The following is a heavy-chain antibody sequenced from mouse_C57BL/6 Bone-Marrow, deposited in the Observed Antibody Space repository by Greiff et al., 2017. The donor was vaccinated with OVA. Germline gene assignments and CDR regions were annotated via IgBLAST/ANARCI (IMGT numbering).Heavy chain of an antibody. CDR1: GYTFTSYG. J-gene: IGHJ1*03. D-gene: IGHD1-1*01. CDR3: ARRGFYYGSSRDFDV. V-gene: IGHV1-81*01. Sequence: VQLKESGAELARPGASVKLSCKASGYTFTSYGISWVKQRTGQGLEWIGEIYPRSGNTYYNEKFKGKATLTADKSSSTAYMELRSLTSEDSAVYFCARRGFYYGSSRDFDVWGTGTTVTVSS. CDR2: IYPRSGNT.